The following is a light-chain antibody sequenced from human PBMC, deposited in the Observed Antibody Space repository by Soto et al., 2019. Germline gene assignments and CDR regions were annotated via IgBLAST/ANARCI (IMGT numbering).Light chain of an antibody. CDR1: SSDVGTYNY. V-gene: IGLV2-11*01. CDR3: CSYAGSPRYV. CDR2: GVS. Sequence: QSALTQPRSVSGSPGQSVTISCTGTSSDVGTYNYVSWYQQHPGKAPKVMIYGVSERPSGVPDRFSGSKSGNTASLTISGLQAEDEADYYCCSYAGSPRYVFGTGTKITVL. J-gene: IGLJ1*01.